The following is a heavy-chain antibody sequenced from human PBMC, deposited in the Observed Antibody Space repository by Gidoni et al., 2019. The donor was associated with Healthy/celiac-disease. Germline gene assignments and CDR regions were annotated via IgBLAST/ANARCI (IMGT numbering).Heavy chain of an antibody. D-gene: IGHD6-13*01. Sequence: TCAVSGGSISSSNWWSWVSQPPGKGLEWIGEIYHSGSTTYNPSLKSRVTISVDKSKNQFSLKLSSVTAADTAVYYCARDFDIAAAGLDYWGQGTLFTVSS. CDR1: GGSISSSNW. CDR2: IYHSGST. CDR3: ARDFDIAAAGLDY. J-gene: IGHJ4*02. V-gene: IGHV4-4*02.